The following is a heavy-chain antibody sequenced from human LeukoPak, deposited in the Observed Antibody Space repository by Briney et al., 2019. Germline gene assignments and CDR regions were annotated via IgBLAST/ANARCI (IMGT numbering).Heavy chain of an antibody. V-gene: IGHV3-48*03. J-gene: IGHJ4*02. Sequence: PGGSLRLSCAASGFIFSSYEMNWVRQPPGKGLEWVSYISGSGTTMYYGDSVKGRFTVSRDNAKNSLYLQMNSLRAEDTAVYYCARDPPTSGAFEYWGQGTLVTVSS. CDR2: ISGSGTTM. D-gene: IGHD1-26*01. CDR3: ARDPPTSGAFEY. CDR1: GFIFSSYE.